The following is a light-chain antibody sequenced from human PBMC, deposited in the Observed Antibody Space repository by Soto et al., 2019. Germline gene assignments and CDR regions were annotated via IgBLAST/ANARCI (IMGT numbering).Light chain of an antibody. V-gene: IGLV2-8*01. CDR1: STDVGGYDY. J-gene: IGLJ1*01. CDR2: EVN. Sequence: QSVLTQPPSASGSPGQSVTISCTGTSTDVGGYDYVSWYQQHPGKVPKLMIYEVNKRPSGVPDRFSGSKSGNTASLTVSGLQPEDEADYYCTSYAGGNNVFGTGTKQTVL. CDR3: TSYAGGNNV.